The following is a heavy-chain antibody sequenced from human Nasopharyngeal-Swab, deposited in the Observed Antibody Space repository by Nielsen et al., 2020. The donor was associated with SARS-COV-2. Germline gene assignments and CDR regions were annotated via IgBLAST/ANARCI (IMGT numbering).Heavy chain of an antibody. CDR2: TNWNGGGT. Sequence: GDSLKISCAASVFTFDDYGMSWVRQAPGKGLEWVPGTNWNGGGTGYADPVKGRFTISRDNAKKSLYLQMNSLRAEDTALYHCARKGEYSSSGGAFDIWGQGTMVTVSS. CDR3: ARKGEYSSSGGAFDI. CDR1: VFTFDDYG. J-gene: IGHJ3*02. D-gene: IGHD6-13*01. V-gene: IGHV3-20*01.